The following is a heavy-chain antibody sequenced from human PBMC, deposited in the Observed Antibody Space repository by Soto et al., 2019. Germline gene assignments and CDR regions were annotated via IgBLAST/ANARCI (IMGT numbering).Heavy chain of an antibody. CDR3: AKDKSYSSGYLDY. D-gene: IGHD3-22*01. Sequence: QVQLVESGGGVVQPGRSLRLSCAASGLTFSSYGMHWVRQAPGKGLEWVAVISYDGSNKYYADSVKGRFTISRDNSKNTLYLQMNSLRAEDTAVYYCAKDKSYSSGYLDYWGQGTLVTVSS. V-gene: IGHV3-30*18. CDR2: ISYDGSNK. J-gene: IGHJ4*02. CDR1: GLTFSSYG.